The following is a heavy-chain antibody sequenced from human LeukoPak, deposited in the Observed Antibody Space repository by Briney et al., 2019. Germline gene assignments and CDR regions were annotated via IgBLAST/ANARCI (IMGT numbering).Heavy chain of an antibody. J-gene: IGHJ4*02. CDR2: MTDSGDRT. CDR1: GFTLTSHA. D-gene: IGHD5-12*01. CDR3: AKDIGEQWLRWAFVY. Sequence: SGGSLRLSCAASGFTLTSHARGWVRQAPGRGLGWVSGMTDSGDRTYYADSVKGRFTISRDSSKNTLYLQMNSLRADDTAVYYCAKDIGEQWLRWAFVYWGQGTLITVSS. V-gene: IGHV3-23*01.